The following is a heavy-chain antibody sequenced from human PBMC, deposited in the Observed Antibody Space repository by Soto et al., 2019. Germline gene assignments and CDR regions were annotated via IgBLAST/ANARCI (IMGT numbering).Heavy chain of an antibody. V-gene: IGHV3-48*03. CDR2: ISSSDSTI. CDR3: AREGYYGSGSYVLYYYGMDV. J-gene: IGHJ6*02. D-gene: IGHD3-10*01. Sequence: EVQLVESGGGLVQPGGSLRLSCAASGFTFSSYEMNWVRQAPGKGLEWVSYISSSDSTIYYADSVKGRFTISRDNAKNSLYLQMNSLRAEDTAVYYCAREGYYGSGSYVLYYYGMDVWGQGTTVTVSS. CDR1: GFTFSSYE.